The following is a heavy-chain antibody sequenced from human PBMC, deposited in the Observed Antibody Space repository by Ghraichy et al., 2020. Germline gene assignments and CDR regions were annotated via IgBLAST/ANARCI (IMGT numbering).Heavy chain of an antibody. Sequence: LSLTCAASGFTFSSYAMSWVRQAPGKGLEWVSAISGSGGSTYYADSVKGRFTISRDNSKNTLYLQMNSLRAEDTAVYYCAKDRGVYSSGWEFDYWGQGTLVTVSS. CDR2: ISGSGGST. CDR1: GFTFSSYA. V-gene: IGHV3-23*01. J-gene: IGHJ4*02. D-gene: IGHD6-19*01. CDR3: AKDRGVYSSGWEFDY.